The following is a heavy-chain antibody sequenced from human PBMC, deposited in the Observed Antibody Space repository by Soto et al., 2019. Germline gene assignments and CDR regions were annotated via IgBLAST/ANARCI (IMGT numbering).Heavy chain of an antibody. D-gene: IGHD6-19*01. V-gene: IGHV3-30*18. CDR3: AKGGRQWLVTSDFNY. Sequence: VQLVESGGGVVQPGRSLRLSCAASGFTFSDYAMHWVRQAPGKGLEWVAVVSHDGRNTHYADSVKGRFTISRDSYKNTVSLEMTSLRAEDTAVYYCAKGGRQWLVTSDFNYWGQGAPVTVSS. CDR1: GFTFSDYA. J-gene: IGHJ4*02. CDR2: VSHDGRNT.